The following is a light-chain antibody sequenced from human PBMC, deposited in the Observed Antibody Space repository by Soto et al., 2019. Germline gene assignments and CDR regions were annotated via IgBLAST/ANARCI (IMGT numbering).Light chain of an antibody. CDR2: GTS. CDR3: QQYGTSPRT. CDR1: QSVSGN. J-gene: IGKJ1*01. V-gene: IGKV3-20*01. Sequence: EIVMTQSPATLSASPGERATLSCRASQSVSGNLAWYQQRPGQAPRLLIYGTSNRATGIPDRFSGSGSGTDFTLTISRLDPEDFAVYYCQQYGTSPRTFGQGTKVDIK.